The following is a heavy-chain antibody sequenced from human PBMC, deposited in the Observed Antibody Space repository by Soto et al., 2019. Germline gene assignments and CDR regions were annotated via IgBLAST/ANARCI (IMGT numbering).Heavy chain of an antibody. V-gene: IGHV5-51*01. D-gene: IGHD2-21*01. CDR3: ARLVNIFDFDY. Sequence: GESLKISCXGSGYSFTNYWIGWVRQMPGKGLEWMGIIYVGDSDTRYSPSFQGQVTISADKSISTAHLQWSSLRASDTAMYYCARLVNIFDFDYWGQGTLVTVSS. CDR1: GYSFTNYW. J-gene: IGHJ4*02. CDR2: IYVGDSDT.